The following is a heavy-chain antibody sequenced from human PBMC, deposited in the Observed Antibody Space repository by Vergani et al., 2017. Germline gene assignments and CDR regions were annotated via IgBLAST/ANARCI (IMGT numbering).Heavy chain of an antibody. CDR1: GYTFTSYG. CDR3: ARIRYYYDSSGYYYGHYDY. V-gene: IGHV1-18*01. Sequence: QVQLVQSGAEVKKPGASVKVSCKASGYTFTSYGISWVRQAPGQGLEWMGWISAYNGNTNYEQKLQGRVTMTTDTSTSTAYMELRSLRSDDTAVYYCARIRYYYDSSGYYYGHYDYWGQGTLVTVSS. D-gene: IGHD3-22*01. CDR2: ISAYNGNT. J-gene: IGHJ4*02.